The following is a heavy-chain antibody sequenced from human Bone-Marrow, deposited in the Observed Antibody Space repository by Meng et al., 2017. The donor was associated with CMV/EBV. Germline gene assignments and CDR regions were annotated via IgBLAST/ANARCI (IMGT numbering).Heavy chain of an antibody. V-gene: IGHV4-34*01. D-gene: IGHD3-10*01. CDR1: GGSFSGYY. J-gene: IGHJ3*02. CDR2: INHSGST. Sequence: GSLRRSCAVYGGSFSGYYWSWIRQPPGKGLEWIGEINHSGSTNYNPSLKSRVTISVDTSKNQFSLKLSSVTAADTAVYYCARGQGRGVDAFDIWGQGTMVTVSS. CDR3: ARGQGRGVDAFDI.